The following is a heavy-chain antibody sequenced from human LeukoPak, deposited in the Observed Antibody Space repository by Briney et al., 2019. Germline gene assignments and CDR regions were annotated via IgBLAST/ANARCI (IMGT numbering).Heavy chain of an antibody. CDR2: TSRTSNDI. CDR1: GFTFSTYS. CDR3: ERDEGYFQH. Sequence: GGSLRLSCAASGFTFSTYSMNWVRQAPGKGLEWVSSTSRTSNDIYYADSVKGRFTISRDNAKTSLYLQMNSLRAEDPAVYYCERDEGYFQHWGEGDLVTVSS. V-gene: IGHV3-21*01. J-gene: IGHJ1*01.